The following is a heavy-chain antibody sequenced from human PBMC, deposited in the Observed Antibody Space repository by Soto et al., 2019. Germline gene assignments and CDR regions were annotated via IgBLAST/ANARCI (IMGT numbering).Heavy chain of an antibody. CDR3: ARGSAYSHYDLEY. CDR2: VSGTGGSA. Sequence: GGSLRLACAASGFTFRSYAMTWVRQAPGKGLEWVSGVSGTGGSAYYADSVKGRFTISRDKSTNTLYLHMNSLRAEDTAVYYCARGSAYSHYDLEYWGQGTLVTVSS. CDR1: GFTFRSYA. V-gene: IGHV3-23*01. D-gene: IGHD4-4*01. J-gene: IGHJ4*02.